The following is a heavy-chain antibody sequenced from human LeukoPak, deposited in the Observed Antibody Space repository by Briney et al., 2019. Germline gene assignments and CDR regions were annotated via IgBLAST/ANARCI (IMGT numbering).Heavy chain of an antibody. CDR3: ARDRYRVTMIVVAPYDAFDI. J-gene: IGHJ3*02. Sequence: TSTSSAXXWVRQARGQRLXGIXXIVXGSGNTNYAQKFQERVTITRDMSKRTAYMEMRRLRYEETAVYYCARDRYRVTMIVVAPYDAFDIWGQGTMVTVSS. V-gene: IGHV1-58*02. CDR2: IVXGSGNT. D-gene: IGHD3-22*01. CDR1: TSTSSA.